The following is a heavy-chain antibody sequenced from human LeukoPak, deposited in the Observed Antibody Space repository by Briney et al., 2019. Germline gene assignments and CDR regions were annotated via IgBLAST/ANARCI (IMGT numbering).Heavy chain of an antibody. Sequence: SETLSLTRSVSGGSVNTYYWSWIRHSAGEGLEWIGRISITEGTNYNPSLKSRVSMSVDASKNQVSLKLGSVTAADTAVYYCARLRRDINDWYADDCWGQGTLVTVSS. CDR2: ISITEGT. CDR3: ARLRRDINDWYADDC. V-gene: IGHV4-4*07. CDR1: GGSVNTYY. J-gene: IGHJ4*02. D-gene: IGHD3-9*01.